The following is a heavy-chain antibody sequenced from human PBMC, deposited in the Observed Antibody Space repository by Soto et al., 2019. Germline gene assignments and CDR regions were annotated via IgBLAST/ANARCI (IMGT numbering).Heavy chain of an antibody. CDR1: GGSFSGYY. V-gene: IGHV4-34*01. CDR2: INHSGST. D-gene: IGHD3-10*01. Sequence: SETLSLTCAVYGGSFSGYYWSWIRQPPGKGLEWIGEINHSGSTNYNPSLKSRVTISVDTSKNQFSLKLSSVTAADTAVYYCARGTGITMVRGVIGSHFDYWGQGTLVTVSS. CDR3: ARGTGITMVRGVIGSHFDY. J-gene: IGHJ4*02.